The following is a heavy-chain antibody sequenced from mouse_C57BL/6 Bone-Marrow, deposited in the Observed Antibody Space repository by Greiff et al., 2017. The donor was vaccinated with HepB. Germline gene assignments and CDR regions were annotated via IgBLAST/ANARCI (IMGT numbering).Heavy chain of an antibody. Sequence: QVQLKQPGAELVKPGASVKLSCKASGYTFTSYWMHWVKQRPGRGLEWIGRIDPNSGGTKYNEKFKSKATLTVDKPSSTAYMQLSSLTSEDSAVYYCAREGYGNYVNYAMDYWGQGTSVTVSS. V-gene: IGHV1-72*01. CDR1: GYTFTSYW. D-gene: IGHD2-10*02. CDR2: IDPNSGGT. CDR3: AREGYGNYVNYAMDY. J-gene: IGHJ4*01.